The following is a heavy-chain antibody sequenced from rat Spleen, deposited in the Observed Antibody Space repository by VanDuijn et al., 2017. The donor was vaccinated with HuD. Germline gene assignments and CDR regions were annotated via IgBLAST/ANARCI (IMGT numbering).Heavy chain of an antibody. D-gene: IGHD1-10*01. J-gene: IGHJ2*01. CDR3: ARHNNFDY. V-gene: IGHV5-29*01. CDR1: GFTFSDYY. CDR2: ISYDCSST. Sequence: EVQLVESDGGLVQPGRSLKLSCAASGFTFSDYYMAWVRQAPTKGLEWVATISYDCSSTYYRDSVKGRFTISRDNAKSTLYLQMDSLRSEDTATYYCARHNNFDYWGQGVMVTVSS.